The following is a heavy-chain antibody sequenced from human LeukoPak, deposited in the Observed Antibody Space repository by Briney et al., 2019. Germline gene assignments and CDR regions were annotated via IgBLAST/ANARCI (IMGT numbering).Heavy chain of an antibody. V-gene: IGHV3-11*04. CDR2: ISSSGNTI. Sequence: GGSLRLSCAASGFTFSDYYMSWIRQAPGKGLEWVSYISSSGNTIYYADSVKGRFTISRDNAKNSLYLQMNSLRAEDTAVYYCSRRQSDSGKSFDYWGQGTLVTVSS. CDR1: GFTFSDYY. D-gene: IGHD2-21*01. CDR3: SRRQSDSGKSFDY. J-gene: IGHJ4*02.